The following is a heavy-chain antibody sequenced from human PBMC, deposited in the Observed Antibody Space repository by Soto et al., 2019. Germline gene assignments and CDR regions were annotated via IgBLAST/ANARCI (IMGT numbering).Heavy chain of an antibody. CDR1: GGSISSYY. CDR3: ARAGIAVAGTTPDFDY. D-gene: IGHD6-19*01. Sequence: ASETLSLTCTVSGGSISSYYWSWIRQPPGKGLEWIGYIYYSGSTNYNPSLKSRVTISVDTSKNQFSLKLSSVTAADTAVYYCARAGIAVAGTTPDFDYWGQGTLVTVSS. CDR2: IYYSGST. V-gene: IGHV4-59*01. J-gene: IGHJ4*02.